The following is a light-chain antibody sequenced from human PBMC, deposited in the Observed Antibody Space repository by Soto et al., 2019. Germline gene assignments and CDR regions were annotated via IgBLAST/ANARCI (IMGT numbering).Light chain of an antibody. J-gene: IGLJ1*01. CDR2: DVS. CDR1: SSDVGDYNS. CDR3: CSYVGGYSYV. Sequence: QFVLTQPRSVFVSPGQSVTVSCIGTSSDVGDYNSVSWYQQHPGKAPKLMIYDVSKRPSGVPDRFSGSKSGNTASLTISGLQAEDEADYYCCSYVGGYSYVFGIGTKVTVL. V-gene: IGLV2-11*01.